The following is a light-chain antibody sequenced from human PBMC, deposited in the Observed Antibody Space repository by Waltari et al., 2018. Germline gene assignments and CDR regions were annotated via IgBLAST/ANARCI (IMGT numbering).Light chain of an antibody. CDR3: QQYSTLPPWT. CDR2: GAS. J-gene: IGKJ1*01. CDR1: QSVTSNY. V-gene: IGKV3-20*01. Sequence: EIVLTQSPGTLSLSPGERATLSCRASQSVTSNYLSWYQKKPGQAPRLLSYGASSRASGLPDRFSGSGSGTEFTLSISRLEPEDFAVYYCQQYSTLPPWTFGQGTRVEIK.